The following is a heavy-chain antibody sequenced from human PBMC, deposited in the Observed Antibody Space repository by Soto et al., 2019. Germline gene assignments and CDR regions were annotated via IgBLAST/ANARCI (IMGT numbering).Heavy chain of an antibody. D-gene: IGHD3-10*01. CDR3: TRALGSGSYYSGPFDP. CDR2: IRSKAYGGTT. Sequence: GGSLRLSCTVSGLTFGDYAMSWFRQAPGKGLEWVGFIRSKAYGGTTEYAASVKGRFTISRDDSKSIAYLQMNSLKTEDTAVYYCTRALGSGSYYSGPFDPWGQGTLDTVSS. CDR1: GLTFGDYA. V-gene: IGHV3-49*03. J-gene: IGHJ5*02.